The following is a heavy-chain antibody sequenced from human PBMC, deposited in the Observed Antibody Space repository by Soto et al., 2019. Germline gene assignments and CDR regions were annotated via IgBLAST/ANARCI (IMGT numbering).Heavy chain of an antibody. Sequence: SETLSITCTVSGGSISSYYWCWIRQPPGKGLEWIGSIYYSGSTYYNPSLKSRVTISVDTSKNHFSLKLTSVTAADTAVYYCARPGGSGWFYFDSWGQGSQVTVS. CDR2: IYYSGST. D-gene: IGHD6-13*01. CDR3: ARPGGSGWFYFDS. J-gene: IGHJ4*02. CDR1: GGSISSYY. V-gene: IGHV4-39*02.